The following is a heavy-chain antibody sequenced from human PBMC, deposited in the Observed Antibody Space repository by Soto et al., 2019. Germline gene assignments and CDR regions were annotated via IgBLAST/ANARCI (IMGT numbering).Heavy chain of an antibody. CDR3: ARAGPIFGKWFDT. V-gene: IGHV4-30-4*01. CDR1: SGSISSGNYY. CDR2: IYYSGIT. J-gene: IGHJ5*02. Sequence: KTXETLSITSTVSSGSISSGNYYWSWIRQPPGKGLEWIGYIYYSGITYYNPSLKSRVTISVDTSKNQFSLKLSSVTAADTAVYYCARAGPIFGKWFDTWGQGTLVTVSS. D-gene: IGHD3-3*01.